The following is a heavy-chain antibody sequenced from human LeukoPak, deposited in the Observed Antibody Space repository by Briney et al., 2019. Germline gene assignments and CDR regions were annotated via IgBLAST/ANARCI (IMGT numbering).Heavy chain of an antibody. CDR2: INPERCDT. D-gene: IGHD6-19*01. V-gene: IGHV1-2*02. CDR3: ARGYRSGDFDY. Sequence: ASLKVSCKASGYTFTGYYMHGVRQAPGKGLEWMGWINPERCDTNDAQKIESRVTMTRDTSISTAYIELSRLNSADTAVYYCARGYRSGDFDYWGQGTLVTVSS. CDR1: GYTFTGYY. J-gene: IGHJ4*02.